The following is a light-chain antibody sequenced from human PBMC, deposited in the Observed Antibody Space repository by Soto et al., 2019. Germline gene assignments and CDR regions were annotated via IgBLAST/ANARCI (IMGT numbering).Light chain of an antibody. V-gene: IGKV1-27*01. Sequence: DIQMTQSPSSLSASVGDRVTITCRASQGISNYLAWYQQKPGKVPNLLIYAASTLQSGVPSRFSGSGSGTDLTLTISSLQPEDVATYYCGECNTAPTWTFGQGTKVEV. J-gene: IGKJ1*01. CDR1: QGISNY. CDR2: AAS. CDR3: GECNTAPTWT.